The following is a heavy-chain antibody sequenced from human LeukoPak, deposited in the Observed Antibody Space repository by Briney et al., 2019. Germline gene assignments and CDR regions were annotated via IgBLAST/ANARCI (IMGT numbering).Heavy chain of an antibody. V-gene: IGHV3-11*04. CDR1: GFTFRKHY. J-gene: IGHJ4*02. D-gene: IGHD5-18*01. CDR3: ARDNTAIIGPFDH. Sequence: GGSLRLSCAVSGFTFRKHYMSWIRQAPGRGPEWVAYIGASGSTRYYRDSVNGRFTISRDNAKNSLYLQMNSLRVEDTAVYYCARDNTAIIGPFDHWGQGTLVTVSS. CDR2: IGASGSTR.